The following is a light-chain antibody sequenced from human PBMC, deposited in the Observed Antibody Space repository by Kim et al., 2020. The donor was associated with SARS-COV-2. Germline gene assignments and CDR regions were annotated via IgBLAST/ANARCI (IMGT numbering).Light chain of an antibody. CDR2: DTS. CDR1: QSVRSSF. CDR3: QQYDNSLWT. Sequence: EIVLTQSPGTLSLSPGERATLSCRARQSVRSSFLAWYQQKPGQAPRLLIYDTSTRATGIPDRFSGSGSGTDFTLTISRLEPEDFAVYYCQQYDNSLWTFGQGTEVDIK. V-gene: IGKV3-20*01. J-gene: IGKJ1*01.